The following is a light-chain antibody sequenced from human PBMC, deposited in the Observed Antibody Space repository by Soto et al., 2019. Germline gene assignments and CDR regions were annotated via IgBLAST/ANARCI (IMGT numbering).Light chain of an antibody. CDR3: MQALQTPLT. V-gene: IGKV2-28*01. CDR1: QSLLHSNGYNY. Sequence: DIVMTQSPLSLPVTPGEPASISCRSSQSLLHSNGYNYLDWYLQKPGQSPQVLIYLGSNRASGVPDKXSGSGSGTDFTLKISRVEAEDVGVYYCMQALQTPLTFGQGTRLEIK. CDR2: LGS. J-gene: IGKJ5*01.